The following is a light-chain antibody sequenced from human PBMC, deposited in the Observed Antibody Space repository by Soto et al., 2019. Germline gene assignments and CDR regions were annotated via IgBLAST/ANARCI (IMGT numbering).Light chain of an antibody. V-gene: IGKV3-20*01. CDR3: QQYGSLPRT. J-gene: IGKJ1*01. Sequence: EIVLTQSPGTLSLSPGERATLSCRASQSVSSNYLAWYQQKPGQAPGLLIYGASSRATGIPDRFSGSESGTDFTLTISRLEPEDFAVYYCQQYGSLPRTFGQGTKVDIK. CDR1: QSVSSNY. CDR2: GAS.